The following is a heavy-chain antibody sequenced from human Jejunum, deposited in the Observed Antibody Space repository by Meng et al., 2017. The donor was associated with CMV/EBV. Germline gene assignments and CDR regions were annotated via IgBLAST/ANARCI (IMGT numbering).Heavy chain of an antibody. CDR2: IKSKTDGGTT. Sequence: SFAASGVTCSDAWMNWVRQAPGKGLEWVGRIKSKTDGGTTDYAAPVKGRFTISRDDSKNTLYLEMISLKLDDTAVYYCTTLTDWGHGDLVTVSS. J-gene: IGHJ4*01. V-gene: IGHV3-15*01. CDR3: TTLTD. CDR1: GVTCSDAW.